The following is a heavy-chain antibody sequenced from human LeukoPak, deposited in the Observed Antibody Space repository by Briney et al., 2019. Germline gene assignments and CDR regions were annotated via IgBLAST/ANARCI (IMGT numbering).Heavy chain of an antibody. CDR1: GGSINNYY. CDR2: ISNSGST. CDR3: AGSVWLRFDLGNYYGMDV. J-gene: IGHJ6*02. Sequence: NPSETLSLTCTVSGGSINNYYWTWVRQPPGKGLEWIGYISNSGSTNYNPSLRSRVTLSVDTSKNQFSLKLSSVTAADTAVYYCAGSVWLRFDLGNYYGMDVWGQGTTVTVSS. V-gene: IGHV4-59*08. D-gene: IGHD5-12*01.